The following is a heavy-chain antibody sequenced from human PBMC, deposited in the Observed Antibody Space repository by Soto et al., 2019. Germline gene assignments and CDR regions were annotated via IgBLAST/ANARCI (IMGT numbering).Heavy chain of an antibody. CDR3: AKDFLRHDFWSGPYYYYGMDV. CDR2: ISGRGGTT. D-gene: IGHD3-3*01. J-gene: IGHJ6*02. V-gene: IGHV3-23*01. CDR1: GFTFSSYA. Sequence: GGSLRLSCAASGFTFSSYAMSWVRQAPGKGVEWVSAISGRGGTTDYADSVKAPFTISRDTSQHTLYLQMNSLRAEDTAVYYCAKDFLRHDFWSGPYYYYGMDVWGQGTTVTVSS.